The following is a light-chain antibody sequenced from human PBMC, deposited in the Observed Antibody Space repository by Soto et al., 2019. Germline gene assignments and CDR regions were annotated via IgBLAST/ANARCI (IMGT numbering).Light chain of an antibody. CDR1: QSLLHSDGNTY. V-gene: IGKV2-24*01. CDR2: QTS. Sequence: DIVMTQTPLSSPVTLGQPASISCRSSQSLLHSDGNTYLTWFHQRPGQPPRLLLHQTSNRFSGVPDRFSGSGAGTDFTLKISRVEAEDVGVYYCMQATQFAYTFGQGTKLEIK. J-gene: IGKJ2*01. CDR3: MQATQFAYT.